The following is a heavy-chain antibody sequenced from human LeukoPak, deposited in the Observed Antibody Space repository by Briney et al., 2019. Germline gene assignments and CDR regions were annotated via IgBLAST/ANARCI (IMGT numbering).Heavy chain of an antibody. Sequence: SETLSLTCTVSGDSTTNINYYWGWIRQPPGKGLEWIGSIYYSGSTYYNPSLRSRVAISVDTSKNQFSLKLSSVTAADTAVYYCASQRNDYYDSSGHDYWGQGTLVTVSS. CDR3: ASQRNDYYDSSGHDY. CDR2: IYYSGST. J-gene: IGHJ4*02. D-gene: IGHD3-22*01. CDR1: GDSTTNINYY. V-gene: IGHV4-39*01.